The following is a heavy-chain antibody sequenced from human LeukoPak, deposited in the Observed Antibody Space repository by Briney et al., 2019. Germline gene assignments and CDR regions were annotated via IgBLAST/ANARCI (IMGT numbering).Heavy chain of an antibody. CDR3: ARAVGHGSGSPRMDV. V-gene: IGHV3-48*01. CDR2: IISSSSTI. D-gene: IGHD3-10*01. J-gene: IGHJ6*04. CDR1: GGSISSYY. Sequence: ETLSLTCTVSGGSISSYYWSWIRQPPGKGLEWVSYIISSSSTIYYADSVKGRFTISRDNAKNSLYLQMNSLRADDTAVYYCARAVGHGSGSPRMDVWGNGTTVTVSS.